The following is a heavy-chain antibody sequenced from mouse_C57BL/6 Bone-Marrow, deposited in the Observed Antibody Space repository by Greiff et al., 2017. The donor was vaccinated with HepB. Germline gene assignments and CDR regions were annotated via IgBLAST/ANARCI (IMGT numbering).Heavy chain of an antibody. D-gene: IGHD1-1*01. Sequence: EVKVVDSGGDLVKPGGSLKLSCAASGFTFSSYGMSWVRQTPDKRLEWVATISSGGSYTYYQDSVKGRFTISRDNAKNTLYLQMSSLKSEDTAMYYCATGTVEGRWYFDVWGSGTTVTVSS. J-gene: IGHJ1*01. CDR3: ATGTVEGRWYFDV. CDR1: GFTFSSYG. CDR2: ISSGGSYT. V-gene: IGHV5-6*01.